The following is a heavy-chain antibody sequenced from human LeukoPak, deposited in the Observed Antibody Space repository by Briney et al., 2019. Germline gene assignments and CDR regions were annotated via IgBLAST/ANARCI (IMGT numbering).Heavy chain of an antibody. D-gene: IGHD1-26*01. CDR1: GFTFSSYG. V-gene: IGHV3-30*02. Sequence: QSGGSLRLSCAASGFTFSSYGMHWVRQAPGKGPEWVAFIRYDGSNKYYADSVKGRFTISRDNSKNTLYLQMNSLRAEDTAVYYCARARTRYSGSYGGAFDIWGQGTMVTVSS. J-gene: IGHJ3*02. CDR3: ARARTRYSGSYGGAFDI. CDR2: IRYDGSNK.